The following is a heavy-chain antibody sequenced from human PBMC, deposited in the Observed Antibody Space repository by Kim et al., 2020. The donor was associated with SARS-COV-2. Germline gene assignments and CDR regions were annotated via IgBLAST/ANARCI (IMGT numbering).Heavy chain of an antibody. V-gene: IGHV2-5*01. CDR3: AHKDYYGSGSFDY. J-gene: IGHJ4*02. Sequence: YSPPLTSRLTITKDTSKNQVVLTMTNMDPVDTATYYCAHKDYYGSGSFDYWGQGTLVTVSS. D-gene: IGHD3-10*01.